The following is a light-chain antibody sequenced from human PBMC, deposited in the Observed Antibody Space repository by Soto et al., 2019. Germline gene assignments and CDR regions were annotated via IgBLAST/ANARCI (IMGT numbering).Light chain of an antibody. CDR3: QQYNNWPRT. J-gene: IGKJ1*01. CDR1: QSVSSN. Sequence: EIEMTQSPATLSVSPGERATLSCRASQSVSSNLAWYQQKPGQAPRLLIYGASTRATGIPARFSGSGSGTEFTLTISSLQSEDFAVYYWQQYNNWPRTFGQGTKVEIK. CDR2: GAS. V-gene: IGKV3-15*01.